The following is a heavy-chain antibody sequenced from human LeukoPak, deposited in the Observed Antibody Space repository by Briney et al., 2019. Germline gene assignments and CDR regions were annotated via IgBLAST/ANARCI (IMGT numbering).Heavy chain of an antibody. CDR2: IKSKTDGGTT. D-gene: IGHD1-26*01. V-gene: IGHV3-15*01. Sequence: GGSLRLSCAASGFTFSSYWMSWVRQAPGKGLEWVGRIKSKTDGGTTDYAAPVKGRFTISRDDSKNTLYLQMNSLKTEDTAVYYCTTEVGATFVGHWGQGTLVTVSS. CDR1: GFTFSSYW. J-gene: IGHJ4*02. CDR3: TTEVGATFVGH.